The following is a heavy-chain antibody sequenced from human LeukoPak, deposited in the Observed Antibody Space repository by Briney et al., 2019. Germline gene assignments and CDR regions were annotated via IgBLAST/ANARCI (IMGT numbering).Heavy chain of an antibody. Sequence: GGSLRLSCAASGFTFSSYAMSWVRQAPGKGLEWVSAISGSGGSTYYADSVKGRFTLSRDNSKNTLYLQMNSLRAEDTAVYYCAKDVTYDSSGYYPYYFDYWGQGTLVTVSS. J-gene: IGHJ4*02. D-gene: IGHD3-22*01. CDR2: ISGSGGST. V-gene: IGHV3-23*01. CDR3: AKDVTYDSSGYYPYYFDY. CDR1: GFTFSSYA.